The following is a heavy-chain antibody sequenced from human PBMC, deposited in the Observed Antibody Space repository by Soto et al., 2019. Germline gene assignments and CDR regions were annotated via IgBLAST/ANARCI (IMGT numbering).Heavy chain of an antibody. CDR1: GYSISSGYY. J-gene: IGHJ4*02. CDR2: TYHSGST. V-gene: IGHV4-38-2*01. D-gene: IGHD6-19*01. CDR3: ATFPSPVAATRLDY. Sequence: PSETLSLTCAVSGYSISSGYYWGWIRQPPGKGLEWIGSTYHSGSTYYNPSLKSRVTISVDTSKNQFSLKLSSVTAADTAVYYCATFPSPVAATRLDYWGQGTLVTVSS.